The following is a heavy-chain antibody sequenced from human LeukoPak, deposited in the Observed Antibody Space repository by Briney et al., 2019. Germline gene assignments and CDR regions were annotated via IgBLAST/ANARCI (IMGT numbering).Heavy chain of an antibody. V-gene: IGHV3-53*01. CDR3: AKSSYYGDYYFDY. CDR2: IYSGGTS. CDR1: GFSVSSNY. J-gene: IGHJ4*02. D-gene: IGHD4-17*01. Sequence: GSLRLSCAASGFSVSSNYMSWVRQAPGKGLEWVSVIYSGGTSYYADSVKGRFTISRDNSKNTLYLQMNSLRAEDTAVYYCAKSSYYGDYYFDYWGQGTLVTVSS.